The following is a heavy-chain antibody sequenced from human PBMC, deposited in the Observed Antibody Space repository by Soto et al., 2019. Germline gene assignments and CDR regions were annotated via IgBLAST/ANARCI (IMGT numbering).Heavy chain of an antibody. CDR3: ARKQWLAPQDY. J-gene: IGHJ4*02. D-gene: IGHD6-19*01. CDR2: INHSGST. Sequence: SETLSLTCAVYGGSFSGYYWSWIRQPPGKGLEWIGEINHSGSTNYNPSLKSRVTISVDTSKNQFSLKLSSVTAADTAVYYCARKQWLAPQDYWGQGTLVTVSS. V-gene: IGHV4-34*01. CDR1: GGSFSGYY.